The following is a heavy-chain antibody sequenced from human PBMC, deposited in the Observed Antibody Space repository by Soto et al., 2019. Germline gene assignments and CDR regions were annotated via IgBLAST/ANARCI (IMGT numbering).Heavy chain of an antibody. D-gene: IGHD1-26*01. CDR1: GYTFTSYG. Sequence: QVHLVQSGTEVKKPGASVKVSCKASGYTFTSYGISWVRQAPGQGLEWMVWISAYNGNTKYAQKLQGRVTMTTDTSTSTAYMELRSLRSVDTAVYYCVRDAAVGLFDYWGQGTLVTVSS. V-gene: IGHV1-18*01. CDR2: ISAYNGNT. J-gene: IGHJ4*02. CDR3: VRDAAVGLFDY.